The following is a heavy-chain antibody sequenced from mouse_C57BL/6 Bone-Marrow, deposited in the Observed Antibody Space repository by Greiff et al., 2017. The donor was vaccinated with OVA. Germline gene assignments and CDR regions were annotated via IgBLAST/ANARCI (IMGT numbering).Heavy chain of an antibody. Sequence: QVQLQQSGAELARPGASVKLSCKASGYTFTSYGISWVKQRTGQGLEWIGEIYPRSGNTYYNEKLKGKATLTADKSSSTAYMELRSLTSEDSAVYFCARNITTEAMDYGGQGTSVTVSS. CDR3: ARNITTEAMDY. CDR1: GYTFTSYG. V-gene: IGHV1-81*01. J-gene: IGHJ4*01. D-gene: IGHD1-2*01. CDR2: IYPRSGNT.